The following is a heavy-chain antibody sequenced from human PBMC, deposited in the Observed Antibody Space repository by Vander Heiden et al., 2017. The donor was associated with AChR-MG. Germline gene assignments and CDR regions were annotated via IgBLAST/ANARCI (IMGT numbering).Heavy chain of an antibody. Sequence: QLQLQESGPGLVKASETLSLSCTVSGGSISSSGYHWGWLRQPPGKGLEWIGTIYYSGSTYYNPSLNSRVTISVDTSKSQFSLRLFSVTAADTAVYYCARGGGWVRDNWFDPWGQGTLVTVSS. CDR3: ARGGGWVRDNWFDP. CDR1: GGSISSSGYH. CDR2: IYYSGST. V-gene: IGHV4-39*02. J-gene: IGHJ5*02. D-gene: IGHD6-19*01.